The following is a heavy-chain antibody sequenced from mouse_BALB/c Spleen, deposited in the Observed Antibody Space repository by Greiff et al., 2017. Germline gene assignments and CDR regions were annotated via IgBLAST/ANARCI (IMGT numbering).Heavy chain of an antibody. CDR2: IYPGNVNT. J-gene: IGHJ4*01. V-gene: IGHV1S56*01. CDR3: ARASSGYVNYAMDY. CDR1: GYTFTSYY. Sequence: QVQLQQSGPELVKPGASVRISCKASGYTFTSYYIHWVKQRPGQGLEWIGWIYPGNVNTKYNEKFKGKATLTADKSSSTAYMQLSSLTSEDSAVYFCARASSGYVNYAMDYWGQGTSVTVSS. D-gene: IGHD3-1*01.